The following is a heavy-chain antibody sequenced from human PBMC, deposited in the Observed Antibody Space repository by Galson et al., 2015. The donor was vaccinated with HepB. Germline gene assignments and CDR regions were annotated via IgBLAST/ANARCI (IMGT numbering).Heavy chain of an antibody. CDR2: ISASNGNI. Sequence: SVKVSCKASGYTFTSYGINWVRQAPGQGLEWVGWISASNGNIKYAQKLQGRVTMTTDTSTTTAYMELRSLRSDDTAVYYCARAVAGSGRGWFDPWGQGTLVTVSS. CDR1: GYTFTSYG. D-gene: IGHD3-10*01. V-gene: IGHV1-18*04. J-gene: IGHJ5*02. CDR3: ARAVAGSGRGWFDP.